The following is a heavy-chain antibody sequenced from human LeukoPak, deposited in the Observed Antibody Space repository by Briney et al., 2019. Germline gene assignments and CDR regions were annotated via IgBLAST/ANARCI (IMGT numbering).Heavy chain of an antibody. Sequence: GGSLRLSCAASGFTFTNYAMTWVRQTPGKGLEWVSSISDTYATTYYTDSVKGRCTISRDNSKNTVSLLLNNLRAEDTAVYFCVRHDSFIPFWGQGTLVTVSS. CDR1: GFTFTNYA. CDR2: ISDTYATT. D-gene: IGHD2-21*01. J-gene: IGHJ4*02. CDR3: VRHDSFIPF. V-gene: IGHV3-23*01.